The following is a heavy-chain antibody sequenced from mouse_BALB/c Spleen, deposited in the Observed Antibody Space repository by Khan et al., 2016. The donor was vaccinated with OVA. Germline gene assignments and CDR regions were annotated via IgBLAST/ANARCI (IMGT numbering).Heavy chain of an antibody. Sequence: QVRLQQSGAELARPGTSMKMSCKASGYTFTSYTIHWIKQRPGQGLEWIGYINPSNGYTNYNQKFKDKATLTADKSSTTAYMQLSSLTSDDSAVYNCVSDEAYYGNDGWFDYWGQGTLVTVSA. CDR2: INPSNGYT. V-gene: IGHV1-4*01. CDR1: GYTFTSYT. D-gene: IGHD2-14*01. CDR3: VSDEAYYGNDGWFDY. J-gene: IGHJ3*01.